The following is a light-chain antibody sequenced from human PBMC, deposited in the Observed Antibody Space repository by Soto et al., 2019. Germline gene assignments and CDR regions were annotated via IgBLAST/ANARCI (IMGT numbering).Light chain of an antibody. CDR3: QQYSTYTPRT. J-gene: IGKJ1*01. V-gene: IGKV1-5*03. CDR1: QSISSW. Sequence: DIQMTQSPSTLSASVGDRVTITCRASQSISSWLAWYQQKPGKAPKLLIYKASSLESGVPSRFSGSGSGTEFTLTISSLQPDDFANYYCQQYSTYTPRTFGQGTKVDIK. CDR2: KAS.